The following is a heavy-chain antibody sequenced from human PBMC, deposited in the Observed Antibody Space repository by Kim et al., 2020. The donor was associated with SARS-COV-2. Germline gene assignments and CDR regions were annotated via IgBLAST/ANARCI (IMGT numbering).Heavy chain of an antibody. CDR1: GGSFSGYY. Sequence: SETLSLTCAVYGGSFSGYYWSWIRQPPGKGLEWIGEINHSGSTNYNPSLKSRVTISVDTSKNQFSLKLSSVTAADTAVYYCARGQRITMIVVVITPFYYYCMDVWGQGTTVTVSS. V-gene: IGHV4-34*01. CDR2: INHSGST. CDR3: ARGQRITMIVVVITPFYYYCMDV. J-gene: IGHJ6*02. D-gene: IGHD3-22*01.